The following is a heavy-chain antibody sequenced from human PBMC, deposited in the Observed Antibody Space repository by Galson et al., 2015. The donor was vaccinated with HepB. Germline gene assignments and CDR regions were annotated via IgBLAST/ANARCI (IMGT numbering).Heavy chain of an antibody. Sequence: SLRLSCAASGFTFSSSAMSWVRQAPGKGLEWVSGISTSGTTAYYADSVKGRFTISRVTSNNTLYLQMNSLRAADTAVYYCAKDAFDYDSSDYYSAFDYWGRGTLVTVSS. CDR2: ISTSGTTA. J-gene: IGHJ4*01. CDR3: AKDAFDYDSSDYYSAFDY. V-gene: IGHV3-23*01. D-gene: IGHD3-22*01. CDR1: GFTFSSSA.